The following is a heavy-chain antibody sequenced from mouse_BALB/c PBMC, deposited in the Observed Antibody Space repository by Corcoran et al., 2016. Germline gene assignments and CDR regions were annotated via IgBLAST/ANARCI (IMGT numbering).Heavy chain of an antibody. CDR1: GFNIKDTY. CDR2: IDPANGNT. V-gene: IGHV14-3*02. CDR3: ARHYRYDAGY. Sequence: EVQLQQSGAELVKPGASVKLSCTASGFNIKDTYMHWVKQRPEQGLEWIGRIDPANGNTKYDPKFPGKATITTDTSSNTAYLQLSSLTSEDTAVYYCARHYRYDAGYWGQGTTLTVSS. D-gene: IGHD2-14*01. J-gene: IGHJ2*01.